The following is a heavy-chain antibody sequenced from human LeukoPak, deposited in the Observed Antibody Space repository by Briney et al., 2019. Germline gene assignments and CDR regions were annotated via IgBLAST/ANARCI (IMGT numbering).Heavy chain of an antibody. Sequence: TSETLSLTCTVSGRSISGNFWSWIPQPPGKALEWIGYIFYSGSTNYNPSLKSRVTMSVDTSKNQFSLKLTSVTAADTAVYYCAGGLTVAGKTIFDYWGQGILVTVSS. J-gene: IGHJ4*02. CDR2: IFYSGST. CDR3: AGGLTVAGKTIFDY. D-gene: IGHD6-19*01. V-gene: IGHV4-59*01. CDR1: GRSISGNF.